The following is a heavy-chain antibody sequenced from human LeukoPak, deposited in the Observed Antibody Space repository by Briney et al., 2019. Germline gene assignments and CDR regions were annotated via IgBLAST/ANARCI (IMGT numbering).Heavy chain of an antibody. V-gene: IGHV1-2*02. CDR2: VNPKTGGT. CDR1: GYSFTGYH. Sequence: VASVTLSCTAFGYSFTGYHLHWVRQAPRQGLEWMGWVNPKTGGTNYARKFQGRVTMTRDTSINTVNMELSRLTSDDTAVYYCAREFSSKLEWLAYVTGDDAFDVWGQGTMITVS. CDR3: AREFSSKLEWLAYVTGDDAFDV. D-gene: IGHD3-3*01. J-gene: IGHJ3*01.